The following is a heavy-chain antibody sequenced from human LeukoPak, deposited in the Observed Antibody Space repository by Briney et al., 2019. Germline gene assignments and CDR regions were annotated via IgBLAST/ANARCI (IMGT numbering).Heavy chain of an antibody. V-gene: IGHV3-33*01. CDR3: ARERSSTWYYFDY. CDR2: IWYDGSNK. CDR1: GFTFSSHG. Sequence: PGRSLRLSCAASGFTFSSHGMHWVRQAPGKGLEWVALIWYDGSNKYYADSVKGRFTISRDNSKDTLYLQMNSLRAEDTAVYHCARERSSTWYYFDYWGQGTLVTVSS. J-gene: IGHJ4*02. D-gene: IGHD6-13*01.